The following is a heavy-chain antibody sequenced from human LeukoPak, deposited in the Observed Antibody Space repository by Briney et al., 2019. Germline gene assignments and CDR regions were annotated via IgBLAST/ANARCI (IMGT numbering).Heavy chain of an antibody. CDR3: ARSEGTVTTN. CDR2: IYYSGST. D-gene: IGHD4-17*01. CDR1: GGSISSYY. V-gene: IGHV4-59*01. J-gene: IGHJ4*02. Sequence: SETLSLTCTVSGGSISSYYWSWIRQPPGKGLEWIGYIYYSGSTNYNPSLKSRVTISVDTSKNQFSLKLSSVTAADTAVYYCARSEGTVTTNWGQGTLVTVSS.